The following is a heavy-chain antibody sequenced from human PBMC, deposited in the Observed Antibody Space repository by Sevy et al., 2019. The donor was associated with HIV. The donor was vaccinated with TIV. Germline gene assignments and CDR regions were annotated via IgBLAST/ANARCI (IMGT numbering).Heavy chain of an antibody. CDR2: ISGSGGST. CDR3: ARRPDLGVLISPGVLDV. D-gene: IGHD3-3*01. Sequence: GGSLRLSCEASGFTFSTYAMSWVRQAPGKGLQWVSVISGSGGSTYYADSVKGRFTISRDNAKNKMYLQMNSLKAEDKAVYYCARRPDLGVLISPGVLDVWGLGTTVTVSS. J-gene: IGHJ6*02. V-gene: IGHV3-23*01. CDR1: GFTFSTYA.